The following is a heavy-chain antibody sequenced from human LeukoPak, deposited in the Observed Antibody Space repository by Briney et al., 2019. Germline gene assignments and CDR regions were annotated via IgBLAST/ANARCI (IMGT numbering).Heavy chain of an antibody. CDR3: AKLKRVGIAPFDD. J-gene: IGHJ4*02. CDR1: GFTFSHFA. CDR2: ISGSGNKT. D-gene: IGHD3-10*01. Sequence: PGGSLRLSCAASGFTFSHFAMSWVRQAPGKGLQWVSTISGSGNKTYDADSVKGRSTISRDNSKNTLYLQMTGLRAEDTAVYYCAKLKRVGIAPFDDWGQGILVTVSS. V-gene: IGHV3-23*01.